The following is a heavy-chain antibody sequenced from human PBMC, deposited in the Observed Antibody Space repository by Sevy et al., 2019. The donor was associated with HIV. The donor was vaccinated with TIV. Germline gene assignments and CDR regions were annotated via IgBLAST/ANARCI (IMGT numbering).Heavy chain of an antibody. CDR1: GFTFSSYV. J-gene: IGHJ4*02. V-gene: IGHV3-30*04. Sequence: GGSRRLSCAASGFTFSSYVMHWVRQAPGKGLEWVALIWDDRSDKYYADSVKGRFTISRDNSKNMLYLQMNSLRPEDTAVYYCARDLEGATSDWGQGTLVTVSS. CDR3: ARDLEGATSD. D-gene: IGHD1-26*01. CDR2: IWDDRSDK.